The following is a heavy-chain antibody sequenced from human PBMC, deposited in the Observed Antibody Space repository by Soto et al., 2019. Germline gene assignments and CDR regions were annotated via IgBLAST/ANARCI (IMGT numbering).Heavy chain of an antibody. D-gene: IGHD2-15*01. J-gene: IGHJ4*02. V-gene: IGHV3-23*01. CDR1: GFTFSSYA. CDR3: AKGGVLQSSRDCSGGSCYSDY. CDR2: ISGSGGST. Sequence: EVQLLESGGGLVQPGGSLRLSCAASGFTFSSYAMSWVRQAPGKGLEWVSAISGSGGSTYYADSVKGRFTISRDNSKNTLYPQMNSLRAEDTAVYYCAKGGVLQSSRDCSGGSCYSDYWGQGTLVTVSS.